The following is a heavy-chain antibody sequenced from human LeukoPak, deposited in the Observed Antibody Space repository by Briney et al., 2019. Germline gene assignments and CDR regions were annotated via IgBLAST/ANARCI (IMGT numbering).Heavy chain of an antibody. D-gene: IGHD6-13*01. CDR3: AGGHPNIAAAGTDF. CDR1: GYTFTGYY. J-gene: IGHJ4*02. CDR2: INPNSGGT. V-gene: IGHV1-2*02. Sequence: ASVKVSCKASGYTFTGYYMHWVRQAPGQGLEWMGWINPNSGGTNYAQKFQGRVTMTRDTSISTAYMELSRLRSDDTAVYYCAGGHPNIAAAGTDFWGQGTLVTVSS.